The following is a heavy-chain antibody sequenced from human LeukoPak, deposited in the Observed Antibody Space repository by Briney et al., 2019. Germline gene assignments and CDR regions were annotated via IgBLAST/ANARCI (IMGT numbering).Heavy chain of an antibody. CDR1: GYTFTSYG. V-gene: IGHV1-18*01. CDR2: ISAYNGNT. Sequence: ASVKVSCKASGYTFTSYGISWVRQAPGQGLEWMGWISAYNGNTNYAQKLQGRVTMTTDTSTSTAYMELRSLRSDDTAVYYCARNQYSGSYSPRDGMDVWGKGTTVTVSS. D-gene: IGHD1-26*01. J-gene: IGHJ6*04. CDR3: ARNQYSGSYSPRDGMDV.